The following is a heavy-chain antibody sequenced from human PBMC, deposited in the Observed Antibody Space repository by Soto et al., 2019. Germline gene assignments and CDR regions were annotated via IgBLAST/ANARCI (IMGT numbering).Heavy chain of an antibody. V-gene: IGHV1-3*05. Sequence: QVQLVQSGAEEMKPGASVKVSCKASGYTLTRYSIHWVPQAPGQRLEWMGWINAGNGNTKFSQKFQCRVTITRDTSASTAYMELLGLRSEDTAVYYCAILGTYYFDNSDNYFDFWGQGTLVTVSS. CDR3: AILGTYYFDNSDNYFDF. D-gene: IGHD3-22*01. CDR1: GYTLTRYS. J-gene: IGHJ4*02. CDR2: INAGNGNT.